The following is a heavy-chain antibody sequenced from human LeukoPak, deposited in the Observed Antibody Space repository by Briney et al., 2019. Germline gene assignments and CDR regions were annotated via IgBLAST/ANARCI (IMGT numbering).Heavy chain of an antibody. J-gene: IGHJ5*02. D-gene: IGHD3-9*01. V-gene: IGHV3-30*03. CDR3: ARDSVDGLTGYYNWFDP. CDR1: GFTLNRHG. CDR2: ISNDGSNI. Sequence: PGGSLRLSCAASGFTLNRHGMHWVRQAPGKGLEWLSVISNDGSNIYYADSVKGRFTISRDTYKNTLYLQMNSLRAEDTAVYYCARDSVDGLTGYYNWFDPWGQGTLVTVSS.